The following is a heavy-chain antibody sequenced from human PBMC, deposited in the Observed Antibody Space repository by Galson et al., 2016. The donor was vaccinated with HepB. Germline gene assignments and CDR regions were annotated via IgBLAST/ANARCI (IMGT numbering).Heavy chain of an antibody. D-gene: IGHD3-3*01. CDR1: GFTFSAYS. Sequence: SLRLSCAASGFTFSAYSMSWVRQPPGKGLEWVSSIRRDAYKTYYADSVKGRYTISRDTSKDTLYLQLDSLRGDDTAVYYCARHLPYDLSPRYSFDHWGQGILVTVSS. CDR2: IRRDAYKT. CDR3: ARHLPYDLSPRYSFDH. V-gene: IGHV3-23*01. J-gene: IGHJ4*02.